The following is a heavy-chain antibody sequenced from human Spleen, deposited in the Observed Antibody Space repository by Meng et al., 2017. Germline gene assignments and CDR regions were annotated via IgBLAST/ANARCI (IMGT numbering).Heavy chain of an antibody. D-gene: IGHD1-26*01. V-gene: IGHV1-69*02. J-gene: IGHJ4*02. CDR2: IVPMYGIP. CDR1: VYTFNNYL. Sequence: VRLGQSGAEVKSPGSPGKFSCKESVYTFNNYLISWVRQAPGQGLEWMGRIVPMYGIPNYAQKFQGRVTITADKSTSTVYMELSSLRSEDTALYYCARRSGDYYGFDYWGQGTLVTVSS. CDR3: ARRSGDYYGFDY.